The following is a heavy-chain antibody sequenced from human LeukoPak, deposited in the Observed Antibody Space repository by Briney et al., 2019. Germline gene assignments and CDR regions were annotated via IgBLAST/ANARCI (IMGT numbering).Heavy chain of an antibody. V-gene: IGHV4-59*08. D-gene: IGHD2-2*01. CDR1: RGSISSYY. CDR2: IYYSGTT. CDR3: ARMVAVPGSYYFDY. J-gene: IGHJ4*02. Sequence: SETLSLTCTVSRGSISSYYWTWIRQPPGQGLEWIGYIYYSGTTKYNPSLKSRVTLSLDTSKNQFSLRLNSVPAADTAVYYCARMVAVPGSYYFDYCSQGTLVTVSS.